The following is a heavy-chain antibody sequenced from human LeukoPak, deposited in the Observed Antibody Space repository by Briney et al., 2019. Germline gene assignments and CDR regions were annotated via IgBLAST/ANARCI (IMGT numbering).Heavy chain of an antibody. D-gene: IGHD3-22*01. J-gene: IGHJ3*02. V-gene: IGHV3-23*01. CDR2: ISGSGGST. Sequence: PGGSLRLSCAASGFTVNDNYMHWVRQAPGKGLEWVSGISGSGGSTYYADSVEGRFTISRDNSKNTLYLQMSSLRAEDTAVYYCAKPPPYHYYDSPAAFDIWGQGTMVTVSS. CDR1: GFTVNDNY. CDR3: AKPPPYHYYDSPAAFDI.